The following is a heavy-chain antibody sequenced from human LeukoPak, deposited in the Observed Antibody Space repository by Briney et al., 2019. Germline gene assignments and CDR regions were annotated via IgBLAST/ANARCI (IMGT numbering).Heavy chain of an antibody. V-gene: IGHV3-21*01. CDR1: GFTFNTYT. Sequence: GGSLRLSCATSGFTFNTYTMNWVRQAPGKGLEWVSSITASSTAIYSADSVKGRFTISRDNAKNFLYLQMNSLRAEDTAVYYCARTYYDILTGYNPYFDYWGQGILVTVSS. D-gene: IGHD3-9*01. J-gene: IGHJ4*02. CDR3: ARTYYDILTGYNPYFDY. CDR2: ITASSTAI.